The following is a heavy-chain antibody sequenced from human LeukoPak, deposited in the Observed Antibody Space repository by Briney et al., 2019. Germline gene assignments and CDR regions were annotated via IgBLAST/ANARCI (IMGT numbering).Heavy chain of an antibody. V-gene: IGHV1-69*13. CDR3: ARREVKAAPDDYYYYGMDV. Sequence: ASVRVSCNASGGTFSSYAISWVRQAPGQGLEWRGGIIPIFATANYAQKFQGRVTITADESTSTAYMELSSLRSEDTAVYYCARREVKAAPDDYYYYGMDVWGKGTTVTVSS. CDR1: GGTFSSYA. CDR2: IIPIFATA. D-gene: IGHD6-13*01. J-gene: IGHJ6*04.